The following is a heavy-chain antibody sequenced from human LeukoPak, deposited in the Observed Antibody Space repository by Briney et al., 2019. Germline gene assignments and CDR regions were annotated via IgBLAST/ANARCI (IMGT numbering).Heavy chain of an antibody. CDR1: GYTFTGYY. D-gene: IGHD5-24*01. J-gene: IGHJ3*02. CDR3: ARAPLEADAFDI. CDR2: INPNSGAT. V-gene: IGHV1-2*02. Sequence: ASVKVSCKASGYTFTGYYMHWVRQAPGQGLEWMGWINPNSGATNYAQKFQGRVTMTRDTSISTAYMELSRLRSDDTAVYYCARAPLEADAFDIWGQGTMVTVSS.